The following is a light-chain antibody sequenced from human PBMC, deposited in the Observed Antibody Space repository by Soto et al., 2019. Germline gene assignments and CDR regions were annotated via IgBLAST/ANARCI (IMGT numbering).Light chain of an antibody. Sequence: QSALTQPPSVSGSPGQSVTISCTGTSSDIGSYDRVSWYQQPPGTAPKLIIYGVSNRPSGVPDRFSGSKSGNTASLTISGLQAEDEADYYCSSYTNINTWVFVGGTKVTVL. CDR2: GVS. CDR3: SSYTNINTWV. J-gene: IGLJ3*02. CDR1: SSDIGSYDR. V-gene: IGLV2-18*02.